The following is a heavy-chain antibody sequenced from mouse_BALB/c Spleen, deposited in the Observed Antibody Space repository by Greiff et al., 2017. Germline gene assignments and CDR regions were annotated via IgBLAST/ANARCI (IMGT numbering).Heavy chain of an antibody. V-gene: IGHV3-6*02. CDR3: ARGQFFFDY. CDR1: GYSITSGYY. CDR2: ISYDGSN. Sequence: EVQLQQSGPGLVKPSQSLSLTCSVTGYSITSGYYWNWIRQFPGNKLEWMGYISYDGSNNYNPSLKNRISITRDTSKNQFFLKLNAVTTEDTATYDCARGQFFFDYWGQGTTLTVSS. J-gene: IGHJ2*01. D-gene: IGHD6-1*01.